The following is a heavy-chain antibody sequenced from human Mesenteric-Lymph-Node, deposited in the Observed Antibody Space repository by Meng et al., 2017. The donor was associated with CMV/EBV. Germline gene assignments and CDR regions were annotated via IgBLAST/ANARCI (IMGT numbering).Heavy chain of an antibody. V-gene: IGHV4-34*01. D-gene: IGHD5-12*01. CDR2: INHSGST. J-gene: IGHJ4*02. Sequence: CAGYGGSFSGYYWSWIRQSPGKGLEWIGEINHSGSTNYSPSLKSRVTISVDTSKNQFSLKLSSVTAADTAVYYCARGGGYSGYGANYWGQGTLVTVSS. CDR1: GGSFSGYY. CDR3: ARGGGYSGYGANY.